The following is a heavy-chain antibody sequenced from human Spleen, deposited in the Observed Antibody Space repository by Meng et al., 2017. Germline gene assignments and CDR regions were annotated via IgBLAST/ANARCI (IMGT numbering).Heavy chain of an antibody. V-gene: IGHV3-74*01. CDR1: GFTFSNSW. Sequence: GESLKISCAASGFTFSNSWMHGVRQVAGKGLGWVSRINSDESITTYADSVKGRFTISRDNAKNTLFLQMNSLRDEDTAVYYCVTGFTGYTKSWGQGTLVTVSS. J-gene: IGHJ4*02. D-gene: IGHD2-2*02. CDR2: INSDESIT. CDR3: VTGFTGYTKS.